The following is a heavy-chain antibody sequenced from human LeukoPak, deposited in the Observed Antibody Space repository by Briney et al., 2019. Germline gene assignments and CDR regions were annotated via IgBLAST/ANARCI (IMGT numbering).Heavy chain of an antibody. CDR3: VRMDV. J-gene: IGHJ6*02. V-gene: IGHV3-30*03. CDR1: GFTFSSYG. Sequence: GRSLRLSCAASGFTFSSYGMHWVRQAPGKGLEWVAVISYDGSKKYYADSVKGRFTISRDNSKNTLYLQMNSLRVEDTAVYYCVRMDVWGQGTTVTVSS. CDR2: ISYDGSKK.